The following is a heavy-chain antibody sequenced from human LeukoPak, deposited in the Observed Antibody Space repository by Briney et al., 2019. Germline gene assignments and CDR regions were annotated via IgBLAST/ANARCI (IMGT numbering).Heavy chain of an antibody. CDR3: ARGYSSPDY. CDR2: IYNDGST. CDR1: GFTVSSNY. D-gene: IGHD6-13*01. V-gene: IGHV3-66*01. J-gene: IGHJ4*02. Sequence: GGSLRLSCAASGFTVSSNYMSWVRQAPGKGLEWVSVIYNDGSTFYADSVRGRFTVSRDNSKNTLYLQMNSLRAEDTAVYYCARGYSSPDYWGQGTLVTMSS.